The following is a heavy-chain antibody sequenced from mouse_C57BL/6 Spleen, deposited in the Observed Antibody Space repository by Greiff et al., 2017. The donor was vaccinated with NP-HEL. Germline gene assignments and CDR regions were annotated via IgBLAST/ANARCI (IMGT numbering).Heavy chain of an antibody. CDR1: GFTFTDYY. J-gene: IGHJ3*01. V-gene: IGHV7-3*01. D-gene: IGHD2-5*01. Sequence: DVKLVESGGGLVQPGGSLSLSCAASGFTFTDYYMSWVRQPPGKALEWLGFIRNKANGYTTEYSASVKGRFTISRDNSQSILYLQMNALRAEDSATYYCARSPYSNYPWFAYWGQGTLVTVSA. CDR2: IRNKANGYTT. CDR3: ARSPYSNYPWFAY.